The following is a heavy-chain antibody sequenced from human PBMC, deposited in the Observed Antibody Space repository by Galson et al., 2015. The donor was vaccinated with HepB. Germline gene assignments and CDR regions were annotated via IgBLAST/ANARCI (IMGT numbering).Heavy chain of an antibody. CDR3: AKMGVRYFDWLSADSDAFDI. V-gene: IGHV3-23*01. J-gene: IGHJ3*02. D-gene: IGHD3-9*01. Sequence: SLRLSCAASGFTFSSYAMSWVRQAPGKGLEWVSAISGSGGSTYYADSVKGRFTISRDNSKNTLYLQMNSLRAEDTAVYYCAKMGVRYFDWLSADSDAFDIWGQGTMVTVSS. CDR2: ISGSGGST. CDR1: GFTFSSYA.